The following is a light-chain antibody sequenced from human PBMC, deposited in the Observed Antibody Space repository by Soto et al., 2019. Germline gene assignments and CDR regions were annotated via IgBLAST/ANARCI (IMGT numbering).Light chain of an antibody. CDR3: QQYNNWPPVYT. J-gene: IGKJ2*01. CDR2: DSS. CDR1: QNVNNK. Sequence: EIVMTQSPATLSVSPGERATLSCRASQNVNNKLAWYQQKPGQAPRLIIYDSSSRATGIPARFSGSGSGTEFTLTISSLQSEHFAVYYCQQYNNWPPVYTFGLGTKLEIK. V-gene: IGKV3D-15*01.